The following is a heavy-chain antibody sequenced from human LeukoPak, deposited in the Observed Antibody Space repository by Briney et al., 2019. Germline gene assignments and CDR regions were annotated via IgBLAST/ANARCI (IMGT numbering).Heavy chain of an antibody. CDR1: GFTFSSYG. Sequence: PGRSLRLSCAASGFTFSSYGMHWVRQAPGKGLEWVAVISYDGSNKYYADSVKGRFTISRDNSKNTLYLQMNSLRAEDTAVYYCAISDLYDSSANYWGQGTLVTVSS. CDR3: AISDLYDSSANY. J-gene: IGHJ4*02. CDR2: ISYDGSNK. D-gene: IGHD3-22*01. V-gene: IGHV3-30*03.